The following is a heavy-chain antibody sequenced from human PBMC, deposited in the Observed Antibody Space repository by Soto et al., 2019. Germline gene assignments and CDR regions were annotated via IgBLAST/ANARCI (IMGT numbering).Heavy chain of an antibody. CDR3: AHRRGGSGSYYQLDY. J-gene: IGHJ4*01. CDR1: GFSLTTNGVG. CDR2: IYWDDDK. D-gene: IGHD3-10*01. Sequence: QITLKESGPTLVKPTQTLTLTCTFSGFSLTTNGVGVGWIRQPPGKALEWLGVIYWDDDKRYSPSLRSRLTITKDTSKNQVVLTMTNMDPVDTATYYCAHRRGGSGSYYQLDYWGHGTLVTVSP. V-gene: IGHV2-5*02.